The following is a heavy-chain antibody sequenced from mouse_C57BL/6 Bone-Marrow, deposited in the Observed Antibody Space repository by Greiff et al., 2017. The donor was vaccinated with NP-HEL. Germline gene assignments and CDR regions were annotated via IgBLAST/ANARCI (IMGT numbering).Heavy chain of an antibody. J-gene: IGHJ1*03. V-gene: IGHV1-80*01. Sequence: QVQLKQSGAELVKPGASVKISCKASGYAFSSYWMNWVKQRPGKGLEWIGQIYPGDGDPNYNGKFKGKATLTADKSSSTAYMQLSSLTSEDSAVYFCARLGYYYGLYWYFDVWGTGTTVTVSS. CDR3: ARLGYYYGLYWYFDV. D-gene: IGHD1-1*01. CDR1: GYAFSSYW. CDR2: IYPGDGDP.